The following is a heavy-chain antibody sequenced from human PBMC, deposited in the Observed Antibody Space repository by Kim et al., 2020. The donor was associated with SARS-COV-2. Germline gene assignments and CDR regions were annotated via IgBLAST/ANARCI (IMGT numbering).Heavy chain of an antibody. V-gene: IGHV3-7*01. CDR3: ARERFCTGARCYTGTSFDI. CDR1: EFTFRSYY. D-gene: IGHD2-8*02. CDR2: IKQDGSET. J-gene: IGHJ3*02. Sequence: GGSLRLSCTASEFTFRSYYMTWVRQAPGKGLEWVAGIKQDGSETYYVDSLKGRFSISRDNAKSSFYLQMNSLSAEDTAVYYCARERFCTGARCYTGTSFDIWGQGTMVTVSS.